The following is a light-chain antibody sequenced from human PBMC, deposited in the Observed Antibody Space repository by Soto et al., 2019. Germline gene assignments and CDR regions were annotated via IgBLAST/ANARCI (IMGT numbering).Light chain of an antibody. V-gene: IGLV1-47*01. CDR3: QSYDDSLSVHYV. CDR1: SSNIGSNY. J-gene: IGLJ1*01. CDR2: KND. Sequence: QSVLTQPPSASRTPGQRVTMSCSGSSSNIGSNYVSWYRQLPRTAPTVLIYKNDQRASGLPDRFSGSKSGTSASLAISGLRSEDEADYYCQSYDDSLSVHYVFGTGTKVTVL.